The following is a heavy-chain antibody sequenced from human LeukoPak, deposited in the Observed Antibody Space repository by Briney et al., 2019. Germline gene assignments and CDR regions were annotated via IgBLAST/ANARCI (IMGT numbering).Heavy chain of an antibody. CDR2: ISGSGGST. CDR1: GFTFSSYA. CDR3: AKASTLGYSSSWYLDY. J-gene: IGHJ4*02. D-gene: IGHD6-13*01. Sequence: GGSLRLSCAASGFTFSSYAMSWVRQAPGKGLEWVSAISGSGGSTYYADSVKGRFTISRDNSKDTLYLQMNSLKADDTALYYCAKASTLGYSSSWYLDYWGQGTLVTVYS. V-gene: IGHV3-23*01.